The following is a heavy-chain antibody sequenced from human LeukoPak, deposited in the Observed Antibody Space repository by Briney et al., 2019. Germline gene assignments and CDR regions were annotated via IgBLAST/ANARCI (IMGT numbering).Heavy chain of an antibody. CDR3: ARAQHPPPFYFDS. CDR2: ISSSSSYI. V-gene: IGHV3-21*01. CDR1: GFTFSSYS. D-gene: IGHD6-13*01. J-gene: IGHJ4*02. Sequence: GGSLRLSCAASGFTFSSYSMNWVRQAPGKGLEWVSSISSSSSYIYYADSVKGRFIVSRDNAKNSLYLQMNSLRAEDTAVYFCARAQHPPPFYFDSWGQGSLVTVSS.